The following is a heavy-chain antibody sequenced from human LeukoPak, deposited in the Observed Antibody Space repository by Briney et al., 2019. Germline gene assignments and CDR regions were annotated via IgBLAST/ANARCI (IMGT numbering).Heavy chain of an antibody. CDR3: ARAIIVGATAFDY. Sequence: ASETLSLTCAVSGYSISSGYYWAWIRQPPGKGLEWIGYIYYSGSTNYNPSLKSRVTISVDTSKNQFSLKLSSVTAADTAVYYCARAIIVGATAFDYWGQGTLVTVSS. CDR1: GYSISSGYY. D-gene: IGHD1-26*01. J-gene: IGHJ4*02. V-gene: IGHV4-61*01. CDR2: IYYSGST.